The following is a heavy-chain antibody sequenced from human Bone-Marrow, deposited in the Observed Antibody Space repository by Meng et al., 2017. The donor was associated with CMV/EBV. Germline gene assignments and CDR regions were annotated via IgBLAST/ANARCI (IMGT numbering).Heavy chain of an antibody. D-gene: IGHD4-23*01. V-gene: IGHV3-7*01. CDR3: ARGGGNSEY. CDR2: INQEGSEE. Sequence: GGSLRLSCAASGFTFSTYWVSWVRQAPGKRLEWVAHINQEGSEEYYLDSVKGRLTISRDNAKNALYLQMNSLRAEDTAVYYCARGGGNSEYGGQGTLVTAPQ. CDR1: GFTFSTYW. J-gene: IGHJ4*02.